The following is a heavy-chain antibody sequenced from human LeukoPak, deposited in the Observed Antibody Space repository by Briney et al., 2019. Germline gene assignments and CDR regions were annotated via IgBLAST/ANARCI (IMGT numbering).Heavy chain of an antibody. Sequence: GGSLRLSCAASGFTFSSYAMSWVRQAPGKGLEWVAYISTSDRTTYYADSVKGRITISRDNAKNSLYLQMSSLRAEDTAVYYCARESYSRGYYYDYWGQGTLVTVSS. CDR1: GFTFSSYA. J-gene: IGHJ4*02. D-gene: IGHD3-22*01. CDR3: ARESYSRGYYYDY. V-gene: IGHV3-48*04. CDR2: ISTSDRTT.